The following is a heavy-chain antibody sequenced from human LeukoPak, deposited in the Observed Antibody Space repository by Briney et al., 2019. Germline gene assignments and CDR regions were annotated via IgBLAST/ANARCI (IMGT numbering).Heavy chain of an antibody. J-gene: IGHJ4*02. Sequence: PSETLSLTCTVSGGSISTYYWSWIRQSAGKGLEWIGRIHTSGSTDYNPSLRSRVTMSVDTSKNQFSLKLSSVTAADTAVYYCARDPGGYSYGYYFDYWGQGTLVTVSS. CDR3: ARDPGGYSYGYYFDY. D-gene: IGHD5-18*01. CDR1: GGSISTYY. V-gene: IGHV4-4*07. CDR2: IHTSGST.